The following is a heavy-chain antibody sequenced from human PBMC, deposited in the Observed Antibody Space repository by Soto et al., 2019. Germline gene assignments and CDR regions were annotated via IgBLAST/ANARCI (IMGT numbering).Heavy chain of an antibody. CDR2: IGTSGTPV. CDR1: GFTFKTYN. J-gene: IGHJ4*02. D-gene: IGHD6-19*01. V-gene: IGHV3-48*02. CDR3: AREPSPDSSGGYYFDY. Sequence: EVQLEESGGALVQPGGSLRLSCAASGFTFKTYNMNWVRQAPGKGLEWVSYIGTSGTPVYYADSVKGRFTISRDNAKNSLFLQMHSLRDEDTALYFCAREPSPDSSGGYYFDYWGQGTLVTVSS.